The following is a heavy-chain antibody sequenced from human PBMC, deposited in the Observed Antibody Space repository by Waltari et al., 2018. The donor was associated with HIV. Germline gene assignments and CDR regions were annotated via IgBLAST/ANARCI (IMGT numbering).Heavy chain of an antibody. Sequence: EVQLVASGGGWIEPGGSLRVSCAAFGFTISSSYMSWVRQAPGKGLEWVSVIYSGGSRYYADSVKGRFIISRDNSKNTVSLHMNSLRAEDTAVYYCARDPRSSGYYGMDVWGQGIKVTVSS. J-gene: IGHJ6*02. V-gene: IGHV3-53*01. CDR3: ARDPRSSGYYGMDV. CDR2: IYSGGSR. D-gene: IGHD1-26*01. CDR1: GFTISSSY.